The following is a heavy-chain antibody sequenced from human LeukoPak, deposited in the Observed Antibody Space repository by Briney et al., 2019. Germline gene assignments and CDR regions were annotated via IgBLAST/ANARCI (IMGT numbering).Heavy chain of an antibody. V-gene: IGHV4-59*01. Sequence: PSETLSLTCTVSGGSISGYYWSWIRQPPGKGLEWIAYIYYSGTSNYNPSLKSRATISLDTSKNQFSLRMSSVTAADTAVYYCARSYSNTGYYYYGMDVWGQGTPVTASS. CDR1: GGSISGYY. J-gene: IGHJ6*02. CDR3: ARSYSNTGYYYYGMDV. CDR2: IYYSGTS. D-gene: IGHD3-9*01.